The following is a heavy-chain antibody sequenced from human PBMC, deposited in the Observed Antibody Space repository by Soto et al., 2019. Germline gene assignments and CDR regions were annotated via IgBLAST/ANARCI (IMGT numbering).Heavy chain of an antibody. CDR3: ASPAYCRGGSCYTGPKYFQH. V-gene: IGHV3-30*09. CDR2: ISFDGKKS. Sequence: QVQLVESGGGVVQPGGSLRLSCAASGFVLSGYAMHWVRQAPGTWLEWVAVISFDGKKSYYADSVKGRFDISRDTSQNTAVQQKNSLRPADTAVYYCASPAYCRGGSCYTGPKYFQHWGQGALVTVSS. CDR1: GFVLSGYA. D-gene: IGHD2-15*01. J-gene: IGHJ1*01.